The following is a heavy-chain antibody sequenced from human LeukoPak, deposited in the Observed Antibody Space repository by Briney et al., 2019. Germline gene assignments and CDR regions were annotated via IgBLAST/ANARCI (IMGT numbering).Heavy chain of an antibody. Sequence: TGGSLRLSCAASGFTFSSYNMNWVRQAPGKGLEWVSYISSSNTYTNHAGSVKGRFTISRDDAKNSLYLQMNSLRAEDTAVYYCARSRSYYPADYWGQGTPVTVSS. CDR2: ISSSNTYT. J-gene: IGHJ4*02. CDR3: ARSRSYYPADY. CDR1: GFTFSSYN. D-gene: IGHD1-26*01. V-gene: IGHV3-21*05.